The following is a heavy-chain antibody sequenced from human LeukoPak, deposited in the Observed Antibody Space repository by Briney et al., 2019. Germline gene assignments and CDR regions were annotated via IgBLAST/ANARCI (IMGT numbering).Heavy chain of an antibody. D-gene: IGHD3-10*01. CDR3: AKSLYGSGSYYNWFDP. J-gene: IGHJ5*02. Sequence: PSETLSLTCVVYGGSFSGYHWSWIRQSPGKGLEWIGEINHRGSTNYNPSLKRRVTMSLDTSKNQFSLKLSSVTAADTAVYYCAKSLYGSGSYYNWFDPWGQGTLVTVSS. CDR1: GGSFSGYH. CDR2: INHRGST. V-gene: IGHV4-34*01.